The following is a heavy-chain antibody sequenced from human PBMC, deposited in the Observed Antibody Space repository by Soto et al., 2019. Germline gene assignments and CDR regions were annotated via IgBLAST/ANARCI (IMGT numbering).Heavy chain of an antibody. Sequence: GASLKISCKGSGYSFTSYWIGWVRQMPGKGLEWMGIIYPGDSDTRYSPSFQGQVTISADKSISTAYLQWSSLKASDTAMYYCARDEGEYSSSPRWFDPWGQGTLVTVSS. J-gene: IGHJ5*02. V-gene: IGHV5-51*01. CDR3: ARDEGEYSSSPRWFDP. CDR1: GYSFTSYW. CDR2: IYPGDSDT. D-gene: IGHD6-6*01.